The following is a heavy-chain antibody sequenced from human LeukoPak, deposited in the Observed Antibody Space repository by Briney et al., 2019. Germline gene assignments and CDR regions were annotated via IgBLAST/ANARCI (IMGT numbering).Heavy chain of an antibody. CDR3: ARRGLVVIIISFDP. J-gene: IGHJ5*02. Sequence: EINHSGSTNSNPSLNSLLTISVDTSNNQFSLKLSSVTAAATAVYYSARRGLVVIIISFDPWGQGTLVTV. D-gene: IGHD3-3*01. CDR2: INHSGST. V-gene: IGHV4-34*13.